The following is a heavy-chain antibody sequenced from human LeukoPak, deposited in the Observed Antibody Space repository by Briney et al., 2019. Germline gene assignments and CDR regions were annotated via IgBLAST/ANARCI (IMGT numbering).Heavy chain of an antibody. V-gene: IGHV3-21*01. D-gene: IGHD4-17*01. CDR3: ASYGDY. Sequence: PGGSLRLSCAASGFTFSSYEMNWVRQAPGKGLEWVSSISSSSSYIYYADSVKGRFTISRDNAKNSLYLQMNSLRAEDTAVYYCASYGDYWGQGTLVTVSS. CDR2: ISSSSSYI. CDR1: GFTFSSYE. J-gene: IGHJ4*02.